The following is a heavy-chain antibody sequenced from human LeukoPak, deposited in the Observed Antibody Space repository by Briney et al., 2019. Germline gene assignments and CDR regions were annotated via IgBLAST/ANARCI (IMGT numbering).Heavy chain of an antibody. J-gene: IGHJ6*03. D-gene: IGHD4-11*01. Sequence: PSETLSLTCGVYGESFSAYFWSWIRQPPGKGLEWLGEINHSGGTNYNPSLKSRVTISVDTSKNQFSLKLSSVTAADTAVYYCARASSNYYYYYYYMDVWGRGTPVIVSS. CDR3: ARASSNYYYYYYYMDV. CDR2: INHSGGT. CDR1: GESFSAYF. V-gene: IGHV4-34*01.